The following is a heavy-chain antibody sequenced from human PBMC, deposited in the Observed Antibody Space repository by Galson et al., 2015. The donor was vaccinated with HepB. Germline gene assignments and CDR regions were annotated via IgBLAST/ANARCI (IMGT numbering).Heavy chain of an antibody. D-gene: IGHD6-6*01. J-gene: IGHJ4*02. CDR1: GGSFSSYY. CDR3: ARGAARGYGDYFDY. V-gene: IGHV4-59*01. CDR2: IYYSGST. Sequence: LSLTCAVSGGSFSSYYWSWNRQPPGKGLEWIGYIYYSGSTNYNPSFKSRVTMSVDTSKNQFSLKLSSVTAADTAVYYCARGAARGYGDYFDYWGQGTLVTVSS.